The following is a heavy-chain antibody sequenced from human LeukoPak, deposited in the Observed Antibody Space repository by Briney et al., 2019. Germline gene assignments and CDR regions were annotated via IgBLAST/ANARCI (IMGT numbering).Heavy chain of an antibody. Sequence: GGSLRLSCAASGFSFSVYWMHWVRQAPGKGLEWVSYISSSGSTIYYADSVKGRFTISRDNAKNSLYLQMNSLRAEDTAVYYCARVASARGAYMDVWGKGTTVTISS. J-gene: IGHJ6*03. CDR1: GFSFSVYW. V-gene: IGHV3-11*01. CDR2: ISSSGSTI. CDR3: ARVASARGAYMDV. D-gene: IGHD2-15*01.